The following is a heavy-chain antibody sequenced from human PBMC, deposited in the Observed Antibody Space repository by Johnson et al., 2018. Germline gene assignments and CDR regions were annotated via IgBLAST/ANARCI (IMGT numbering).Heavy chain of an antibody. Sequence: EVQLVESGGGLVQPGESLRLSCAASGFTFSSYAMSWVRQAPGKGLEWVSIFSGSGDSNYYADSVKGRFTISRDNSKETLYGQMTSLRVEAPAIYYSARGGRLDALHMWGQGTMVTVSS. V-gene: IGHV3-23*04. D-gene: IGHD6-25*01. CDR1: GFTFSSYA. CDR3: ARGGRLDALHM. CDR2: FSGSGDSN. J-gene: IGHJ3*02.